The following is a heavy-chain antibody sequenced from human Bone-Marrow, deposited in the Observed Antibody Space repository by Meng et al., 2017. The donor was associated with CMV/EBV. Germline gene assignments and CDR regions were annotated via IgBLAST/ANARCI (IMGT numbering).Heavy chain of an antibody. Sequence: SVKVSCKAPGGTFSSYAISWVRQAPGQGLEWMGGIIPIFGTANYAQKFQGRVTITTDESTSTAYMELSSQRSEDTAVYYCARAGFSSSSGRVRSYYYYGMDVWGQGNTVTVSS. CDR3: ARAGFSSSSGRVRSYYYYGMDV. CDR1: GGTFSSYA. V-gene: IGHV1-69*05. J-gene: IGHJ6*02. CDR2: IIPIFGTA. D-gene: IGHD6-6*01.